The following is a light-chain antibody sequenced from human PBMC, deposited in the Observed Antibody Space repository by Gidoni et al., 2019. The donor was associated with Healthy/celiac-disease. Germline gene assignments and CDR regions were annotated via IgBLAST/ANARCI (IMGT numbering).Light chain of an antibody. J-gene: IGKJ4*01. Sequence: EIVTTQSPATLSVSPGERATLSCRASQSVSSNVAWYQQKPGQAPRLLIYGASTRATGIPARFSGSGSGTEFTLTISSLQSEDFAVYYCQQYNNWPPLTFGGGTKVEIK. CDR3: QQYNNWPPLT. CDR2: GAS. V-gene: IGKV3-15*01. CDR1: QSVSSN.